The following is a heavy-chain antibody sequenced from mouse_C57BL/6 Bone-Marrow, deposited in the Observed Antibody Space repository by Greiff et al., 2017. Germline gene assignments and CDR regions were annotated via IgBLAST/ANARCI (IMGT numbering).Heavy chain of an antibody. CDR1: GYTFTSYW. J-gene: IGHJ2*01. CDR2: IHPTSGST. Sequence: QVQLQQPGAELVKPGASVKLSCKASGYTFTSYWMPWVRQRPGQGLEWVGMIHPTSGSTNYNEKFKSKATLNVEKSSSTAYMQLSSLTSEDSAVDYCARDRLRFVWGQGTTLTVSS. V-gene: IGHV1-64*01. CDR3: ARDRLRFV. D-gene: IGHD1-1*01.